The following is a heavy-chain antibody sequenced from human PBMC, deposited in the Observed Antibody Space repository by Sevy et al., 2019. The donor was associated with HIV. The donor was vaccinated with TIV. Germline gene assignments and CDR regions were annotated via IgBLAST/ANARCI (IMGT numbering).Heavy chain of an antibody. CDR3: ARDLYCSSTSCPFDY. Sequence: ASVKVSCKASGYTFTSYGISWVQQAPGQGLEWMGWISAYNGNTNYAQKLQGRVTMTTDTSTSTAYMELRSLRSDDTAVYYCARDLYCSSTSCPFDYWGQGTLVTVSS. J-gene: IGHJ4*02. CDR1: GYTFTSYG. D-gene: IGHD2-2*01. V-gene: IGHV1-18*01. CDR2: ISAYNGNT.